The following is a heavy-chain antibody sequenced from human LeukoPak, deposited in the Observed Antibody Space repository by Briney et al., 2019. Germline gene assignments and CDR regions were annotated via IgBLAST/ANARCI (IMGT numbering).Heavy chain of an antibody. CDR1: GFSFTNYW. V-gene: IGHV3-7*02. CDR2: IKQDGSEK. Sequence: GGSLRLSCAASGFSFTNYWMDWVRQAPGKGLEWVANIKQDGSEKYYVDSVKGRFTISRDNAKNSPYLQMNSLRAEDTAVYYCASIGLGSRRDYWGQGTLVTVSS. J-gene: IGHJ4*02. CDR3: ASIGLGSRRDY. D-gene: IGHD3/OR15-3a*01.